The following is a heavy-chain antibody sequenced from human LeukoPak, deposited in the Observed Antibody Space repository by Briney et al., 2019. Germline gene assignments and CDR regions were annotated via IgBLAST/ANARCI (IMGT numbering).Heavy chain of an antibody. CDR2: ISSIGSTI. Sequence: PGGSLRLSCAASGFTFNTYAMNWVRQAPGKGLEWVSYISSIGSTIYYADSVKGRFTISRDNAKNSLYLQMNSLRAEDTAVYYCAELGITMIGGVWGKGTTVTISS. D-gene: IGHD3-10*02. CDR1: GFTFNTYA. J-gene: IGHJ6*04. CDR3: AELGITMIGGV. V-gene: IGHV3-48*03.